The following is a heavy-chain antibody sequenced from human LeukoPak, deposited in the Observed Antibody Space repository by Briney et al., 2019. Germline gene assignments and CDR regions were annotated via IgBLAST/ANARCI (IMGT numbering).Heavy chain of an antibody. Sequence: ASVKVSCKASGYTFTGYYMHWVRQAPGQGLEWMVGINPNRGGTNYAQEFQGSVTMTRDTSISTAHRDLRTVSSCDTAVYYCARLTLTTADAGCGQGTLVTVSS. CDR1: GYTFTGYY. V-gene: IGHV1-2*02. CDR3: ARLTLTTADAG. J-gene: IGHJ4*02. D-gene: IGHD4-17*01. CDR2: INPNRGGT.